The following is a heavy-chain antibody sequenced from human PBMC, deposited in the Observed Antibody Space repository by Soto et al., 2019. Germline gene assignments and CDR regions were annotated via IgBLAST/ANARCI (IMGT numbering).Heavy chain of an antibody. CDR1: GLTFNTSG. D-gene: IGHD7-27*01. Sequence: QVQLVESGGGVVQPGASLRLSCEVSGLTFNTSGMHWVRQAPGKGLEWLAVISYDGATQYYGDTVKGRFTISRDNSKNTLYLQMNSLRTEDTGVYYCVSQRHWARPFESWGQGTLVNVSS. CDR3: VSQRHWARPFES. V-gene: IGHV3-30*03. CDR2: ISYDGATQ. J-gene: IGHJ4*02.